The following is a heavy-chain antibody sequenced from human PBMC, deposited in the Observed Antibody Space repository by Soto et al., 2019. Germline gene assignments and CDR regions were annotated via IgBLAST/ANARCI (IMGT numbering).Heavy chain of an antibody. V-gene: IGHV3-30-3*01. D-gene: IGHD6-6*01. CDR3: ARGFVGSSSFYSFDY. CDR2: KSYDGSHI. J-gene: IGHJ4*02. Sequence: QVHLVESGGGVVQPGRSLRLSCAASGFTFSSYTIHWVRQAPGTGLEWVAVKSYDGSHIYYADSVEGRFTISRDNSRNTLYLQMNSLRVEDTAVYYCARGFVGSSSFYSFDYWGQGTLVTVSS. CDR1: GFTFSSYT.